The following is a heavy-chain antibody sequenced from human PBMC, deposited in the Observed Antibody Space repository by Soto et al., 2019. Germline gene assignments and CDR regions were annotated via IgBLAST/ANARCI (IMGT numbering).Heavy chain of an antibody. CDR1: GFTFSSYG. CDR3: AREMEGGYFDY. D-gene: IGHD2-8*01. V-gene: IGHV3-33*01. CDR2: IWYDGSNK. J-gene: IGHJ4*02. Sequence: QVQLVESGGGVVQPGRSLRLSCAASGFTFSSYGMHWVRQAPGKGLEWVAVIWYDGSNKYYADSVKGRFTISRDNSKNTRYLQMNSLRAEDTAVYYCAREMEGGYFDYWGQGTLVTVSS.